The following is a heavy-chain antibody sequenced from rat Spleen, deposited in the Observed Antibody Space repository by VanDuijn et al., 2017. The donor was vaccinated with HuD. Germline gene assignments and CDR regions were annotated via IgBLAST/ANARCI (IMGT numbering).Heavy chain of an antibody. CDR2: ISPSGGST. V-gene: IGHV5-25*01. CDR3: ARRYDFDF. CDR1: GFIFNSYY. D-gene: IGHD2-1*01. J-gene: IGHJ2*01. Sequence: EVQLVESGGGLVQPGSPLKLSCTASGFIFNSYYMVWVRQAPTKGLEWVAAISPSGGSTYYRDSVMGRFTISRDNAKSTLYLQMDSLRSEDTATYYCARRYDFDFWGQGVMVTVSS.